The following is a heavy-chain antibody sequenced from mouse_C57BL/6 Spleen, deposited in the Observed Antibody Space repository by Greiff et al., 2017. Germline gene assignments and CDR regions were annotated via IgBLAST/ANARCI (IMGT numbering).Heavy chain of an antibody. Sequence: VQLQQSGAELVRPGASVTLSCKASGYTFTDYEMHWVQQTPVHGLEWIGAIDPETGGTAYNQKFKGKAILTADKSSSTAYMELRSLTSEDSAVYYCTRRGAMDYWGQGTSVTVSS. V-gene: IGHV1-15*01. J-gene: IGHJ4*01. CDR2: IDPETGGT. CDR1: GYTFTDYE. CDR3: TRRGAMDY.